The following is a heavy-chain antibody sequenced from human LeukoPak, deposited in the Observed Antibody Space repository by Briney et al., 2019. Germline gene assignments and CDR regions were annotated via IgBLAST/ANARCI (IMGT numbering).Heavy chain of an antibody. J-gene: IGHJ4*02. V-gene: IGHV1-18*01. Sequence: ASVKVSCKASGYTITSSGISWVRQAPGQGLEWLAWISNYNGNTNYAQNLQGRVTVTADTSTSTAYMELRSLRSDDTAVYYCARDERRVASPPFDYWGQGTLVTVSS. CDR1: GYTITSSG. CDR2: ISNYNGNT. CDR3: ARDERRVASPPFDY.